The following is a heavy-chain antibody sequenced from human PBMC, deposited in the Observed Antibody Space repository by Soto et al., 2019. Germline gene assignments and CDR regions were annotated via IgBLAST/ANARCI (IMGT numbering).Heavy chain of an antibody. CDR1: GFTFSSYA. CDR3: ASRFSIAAAGFAFDI. V-gene: IGHV3-23*01. CDR2: ISGSGGST. J-gene: IGHJ3*02. Sequence: PGGFLRLSCAASGFTFSSYAMSWVRQAPGKGLEWVSAISGSGGSTYYADSVKGRFTISRDNSKNTLYLQMNSLRAEDTAVYYCASRFSIAAAGFAFDIWGQGTMVTVSS. D-gene: IGHD6-13*01.